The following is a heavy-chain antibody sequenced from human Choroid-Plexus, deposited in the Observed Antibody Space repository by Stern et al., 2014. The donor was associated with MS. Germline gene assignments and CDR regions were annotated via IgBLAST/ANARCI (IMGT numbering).Heavy chain of an antibody. CDR1: GYIFTGYY. V-gene: IGHV1-2*02. J-gene: IGHJ6*02. Sequence: QLVQSGAEVKKPGASVKVSCKTSGYIFTGYYIHWVRQAPGQGLEWMAWINPNTGSTKYAQKVQGRVPMSRDTSISTAYVELSSLTSDDTAVYYCARDQRGITIFGVVTDYYYLGMDVWGQGTTVTVSS. CDR2: INPNTGST. CDR3: ARDQRGITIFGVVTDYYYLGMDV. D-gene: IGHD3-3*01.